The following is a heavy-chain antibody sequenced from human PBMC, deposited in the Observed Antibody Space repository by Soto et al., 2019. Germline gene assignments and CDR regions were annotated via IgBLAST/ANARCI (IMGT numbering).Heavy chain of an antibody. CDR1: GYSFTKYW. CDR2: IYPGDSDT. V-gene: IGHV5-51*01. Sequence: PGESLKISCKGSGYSFTKYWIGWVRQMPGKGLEWMGIIYPGDSDTRYSPAFQGQVSISADKSISTAYLQWSSLKASDTAMYYCARSPGRGGAATSLLDSWSQGTLVTVSS. CDR3: ARSPGRGGAATSLLDS. J-gene: IGHJ4*02. D-gene: IGHD2-15*01.